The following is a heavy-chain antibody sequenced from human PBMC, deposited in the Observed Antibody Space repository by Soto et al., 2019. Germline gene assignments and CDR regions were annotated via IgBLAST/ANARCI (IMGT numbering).Heavy chain of an antibody. Sequence: GESLKISCKGSGYSFTSYWIGWVRQMPGKGLEWMGIIYPGDSDLRYSPSFPGQVTISADRSISTAYLQWNSLKASDTAMYYCARRSTTSYYFDYWGQGTLVTVSS. V-gene: IGHV5-51*01. CDR3: ARRSTTSYYFDY. CDR2: IYPGDSDL. CDR1: GYSFTSYW. J-gene: IGHJ4*02.